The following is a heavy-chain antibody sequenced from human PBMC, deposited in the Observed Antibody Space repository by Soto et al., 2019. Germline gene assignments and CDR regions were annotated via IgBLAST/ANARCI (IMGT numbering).Heavy chain of an antibody. J-gene: IGHJ4*02. CDR3: AREGYNSHDGFDQ. CDR1: GFTFSSDW. D-gene: IGHD1-20*01. CDR2: INSEGSRT. V-gene: IGHV3-74*01. Sequence: GGSLRLSCAASGFTFSSDWMHWVRQAPGKGLVWVSHINSEGSRTTYADSVKGRFTISRDNAKNTLYLQMNSLRAEDTAVYYCAREGYNSHDGFDQWGQGTQVTVSS.